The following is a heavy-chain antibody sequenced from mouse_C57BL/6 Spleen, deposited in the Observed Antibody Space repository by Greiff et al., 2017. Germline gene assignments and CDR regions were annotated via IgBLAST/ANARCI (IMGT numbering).Heavy chain of an antibody. D-gene: IGHD1-1*01. Sequence: EVQRVESGGGLVKPGGSLKLSCAASGFTFSSYAMSWVRQTPEKRLEWVATISDGGSYTYYPDNVKGRFTISRDNAKNNLYLQMSHLKSEDTAMYYCARDDRVITTVVEGFADWGQGTLVTVSA. CDR1: GFTFSSYA. J-gene: IGHJ3*01. CDR3: ARDDRVITTVVEGFAD. CDR2: ISDGGSYT. V-gene: IGHV5-4*01.